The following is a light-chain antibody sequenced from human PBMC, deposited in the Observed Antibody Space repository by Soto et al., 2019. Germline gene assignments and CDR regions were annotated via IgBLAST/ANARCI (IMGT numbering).Light chain of an antibody. CDR2: DDN. CDR3: QSYDSSLSGSVV. J-gene: IGLJ2*01. Sequence: QSVLTQPPSVSGAPGQRVTISCTGSSSNIGAGYDLHWYQQLPGTAPKLLIYDDNNRPSGVPDRFSGSKSGTSASLAITGLQAEDEADYYCQSYDSSLSGSVVFGGGTKLTVL. CDR1: SSNIGAGYD. V-gene: IGLV1-40*01.